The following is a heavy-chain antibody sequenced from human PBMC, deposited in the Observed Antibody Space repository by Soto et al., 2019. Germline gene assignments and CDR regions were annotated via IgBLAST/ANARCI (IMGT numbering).Heavy chain of an antibody. Sequence: SETLSLTCAVYGGSFSGYYWSWIRQPPGKGLEWIGEINHSGSTNYNPSLKSRVTISVDTSKNQFSLKLSSVTAADTAVYYCAREGWDASEQDQYYYYYMDVWGKGTTVTVSS. CDR1: GGSFSGYY. D-gene: IGHD1-26*01. J-gene: IGHJ6*03. CDR3: AREGWDASEQDQYYYYYMDV. CDR2: INHSGST. V-gene: IGHV4-34*01.